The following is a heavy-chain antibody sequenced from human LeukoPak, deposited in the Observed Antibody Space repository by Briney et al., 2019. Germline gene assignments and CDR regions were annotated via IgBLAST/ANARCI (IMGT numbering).Heavy chain of an antibody. D-gene: IGHD1-26*01. CDR3: ARAVGSSESNWFDR. CDR2: IYPSGST. CDR1: GGSISSGSYY. J-gene: IGHJ5*02. V-gene: IGHV4-61*02. Sequence: PSQTLSLTCTVSGGSISSGSYYWSWIRQPAGKGLEWIGRIYPSGSTNYNPSLKSRVTISVDRSKNQFSLMLRSVTAADTAVYYCARAVGSSESNWFDRWGQGTLATVSS.